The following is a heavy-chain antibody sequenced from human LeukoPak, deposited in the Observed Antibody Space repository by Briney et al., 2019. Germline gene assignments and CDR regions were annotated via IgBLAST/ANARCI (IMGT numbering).Heavy chain of an antibody. V-gene: IGHV3-43*01. CDR3: AKGGLWIQLGAEFDY. CDR2: ISWDGGST. J-gene: IGHJ4*02. Sequence: GGSLRLSCAASGFTFDDYTMHWVRQAPGKGLEWVSLISWDGGSTYHADSVKGRFTISRDNSKNSLYLQMNSLRTEDTALYYCAKGGLWIQLGAEFDYWGQGTLVTVSS. CDR1: GFTFDDYT. D-gene: IGHD5-18*01.